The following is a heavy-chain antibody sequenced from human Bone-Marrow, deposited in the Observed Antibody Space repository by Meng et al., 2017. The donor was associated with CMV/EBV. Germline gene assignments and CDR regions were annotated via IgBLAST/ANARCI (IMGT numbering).Heavy chain of an antibody. CDR2: IYYRGST. J-gene: IGHJ6*02. D-gene: IGHD2-2*01. CDR3: AGDCSSTSCFPYYYYGMDV. Sequence: SEILSPTCPVSGGSISSYYWSWIRQPPGKGLEWIGYIYYRGSTNDNPSVKSRVTISVDTSKNQFSLMLSSVTAADTAVYYCAGDCSSTSCFPYYYYGMDVWGQGTTVTVSS. CDR1: GGSISSYY. V-gene: IGHV4-59*01.